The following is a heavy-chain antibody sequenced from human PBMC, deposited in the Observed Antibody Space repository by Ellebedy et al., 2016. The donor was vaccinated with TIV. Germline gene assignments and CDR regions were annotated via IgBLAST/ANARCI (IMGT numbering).Heavy chain of an antibody. CDR1: GFTFSDYA. J-gene: IGHJ6*02. CDR2: IGDSGHNT. D-gene: IGHD2-21*01. CDR3: AKGRGSSVIDYYYFGMDV. V-gene: IGHV3-23*01. Sequence: GESLKISXAASGFTFSDYAINWVRQAPGKGLEWVSGIGDSGHNTYYADSVKGRFTISRDNSKNTVSMQMNSLRAEDTAVYYCAKGRGSSVIDYYYFGMDVWGQGTSVTVSS.